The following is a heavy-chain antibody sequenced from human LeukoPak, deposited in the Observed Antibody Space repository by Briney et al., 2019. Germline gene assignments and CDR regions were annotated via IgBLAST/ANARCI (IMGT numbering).Heavy chain of an antibody. CDR1: GFTFSSYA. D-gene: IGHD1-26*01. CDR2: ISGSGGST. J-gene: IGHJ6*02. CDR3: AKSRSCQGIYYSGMDV. V-gene: IGHV3-23*01. Sequence: GGSLRLSCAASGFTFSSYAMSWVRQAPGKGLEWVSAISGSGGSTYYADSVKGRFTISRDNSKNTLYLQMDSLRAEDTAVYYCAKSRSCQGIYYSGMDVWGQGTTVTVSS.